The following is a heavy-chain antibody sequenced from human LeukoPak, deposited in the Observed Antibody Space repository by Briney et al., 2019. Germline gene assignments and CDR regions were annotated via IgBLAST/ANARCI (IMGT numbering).Heavy chain of an antibody. Sequence: SETLSLTCAVYGGSFSGYYWSWIRQPPGKGLEWIGEINHSGSTNYNPSLKSRVTISVDTSKNQFSLKLSSVTAADTAVYYCARSDTGSLDYWGQGTLVTVSS. J-gene: IGHJ4*02. CDR2: INHSGST. CDR1: GGSFSGYY. V-gene: IGHV4-34*01. CDR3: ARSDTGSLDY.